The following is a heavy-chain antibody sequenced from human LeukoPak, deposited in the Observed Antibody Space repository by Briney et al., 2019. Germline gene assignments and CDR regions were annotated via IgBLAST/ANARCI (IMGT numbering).Heavy chain of an antibody. J-gene: IGHJ4*02. CDR1: GGSIGSNY. Sequence: PSETLSLTRTVSGGSIGSNYWTWIRQPPGKGLEYIGYIYYTGATNYNPSLKSRVTISVDTSKNQFSLKMTSVTAAGTAVYFCAKYGNSGWVIDNWGQGTLVTVSS. V-gene: IGHV4-59*08. D-gene: IGHD6-19*01. CDR3: AKYGNSGWVIDN. CDR2: IYYTGAT.